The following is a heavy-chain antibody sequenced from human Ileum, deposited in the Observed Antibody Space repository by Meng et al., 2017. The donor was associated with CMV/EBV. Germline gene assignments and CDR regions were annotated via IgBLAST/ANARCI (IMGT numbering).Heavy chain of an antibody. CDR1: GYTFGRYW. D-gene: IGHD1-26*01. V-gene: IGHV5-51*04. CDR3: ARRYSGSYWDY. J-gene: IGHJ4*02. Sequence: ISCKGSGYTFGRYWIGWVRQMPGKGLEWMGMIYPGDSDTRYSPSFEGQITISADEPISTAYLQWASLKASDSAFYYCARRYSGSYWDYWGRGTLVTVSS. CDR2: IYPGDSDT.